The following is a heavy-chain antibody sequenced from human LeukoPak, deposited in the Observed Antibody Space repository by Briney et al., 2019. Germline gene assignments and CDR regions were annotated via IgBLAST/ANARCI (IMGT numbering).Heavy chain of an antibody. Sequence: GGALRLSCAASGLTSDDYGMSWGRQAPGEGLGWGSGINWNGGSTGYADSVKGRFTISRDNAKNPLYLQMNSLRAEDTALYHCARGSGYDPNWFDPWGQGTLVTVSS. CDR1: GLTSDDYG. D-gene: IGHD5-12*01. CDR3: ARGSGYDPNWFDP. V-gene: IGHV3-20*01. J-gene: IGHJ5*02. CDR2: INWNGGST.